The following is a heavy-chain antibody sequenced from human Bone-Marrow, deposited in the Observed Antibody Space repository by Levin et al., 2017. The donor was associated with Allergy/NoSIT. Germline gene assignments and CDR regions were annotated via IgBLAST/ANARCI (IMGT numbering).Heavy chain of an antibody. D-gene: IGHD6-19*01. CDR1: GFTFSSYS. CDR2: ISSSSSTI. Sequence: LSLTCAASGFTFSSYSMNWVRQAPGKGLEWVSYISSSSSTIYYADSVKGRFTISRDNAKNSLYLQMNSLRAEDTAVYYCARVAYSSGWYTDDAFDIWGQGTMVTVSS. J-gene: IGHJ3*02. CDR3: ARVAYSSGWYTDDAFDI. V-gene: IGHV3-48*04.